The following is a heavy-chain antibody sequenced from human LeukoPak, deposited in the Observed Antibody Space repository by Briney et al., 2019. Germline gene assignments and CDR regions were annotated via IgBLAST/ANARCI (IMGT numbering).Heavy chain of an antibody. CDR1: GFTFSSFW. CDR2: INQDGSEK. Sequence: PGGSLRLSCAASGFTFSSFWMNWVRQAPGKGREWVANINQDGSEKFYVDSVKGRFTISRDNAKNALYLQMSSLRAEDTAVYYCARDHTVAGIIFDSWGQGTLVTVSS. V-gene: IGHV3-7*01. CDR3: ARDHTVAGIIFDS. J-gene: IGHJ4*02. D-gene: IGHD6-19*01.